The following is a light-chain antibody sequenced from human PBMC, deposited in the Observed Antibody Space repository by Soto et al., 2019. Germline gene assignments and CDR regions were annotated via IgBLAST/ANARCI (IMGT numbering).Light chain of an antibody. Sequence: EIVLTQSPGSLSLSPGERATLSCRASQSVDNTFFSWYQKKPGHAPSLLMYGVSKRATGIPDRFSGRGSRTGFTPTISRLEHEDFAEYYYHYHMCPVTFGQGTRVEIK. CDR1: QSVDNTF. J-gene: IGKJ1*01. CDR3: HYHMCPVT. CDR2: GVS. V-gene: IGKV3-20*01.